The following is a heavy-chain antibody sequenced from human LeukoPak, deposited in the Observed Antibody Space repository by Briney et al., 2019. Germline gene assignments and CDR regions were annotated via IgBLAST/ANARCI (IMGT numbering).Heavy chain of an antibody. Sequence: SETLSLTCAVYGGSFGGYYWNWIRQPPGKGLDWIGKINHSGGTNYNPSLKSRVTISIATSKNQISLQLSSVTAADTAVYFCARNSAYSTSSGVNSWGQGTLVTVSS. CDR2: INHSGGT. V-gene: IGHV4-34*01. D-gene: IGHD6-6*01. CDR3: ARNSAYSTSSGVNS. J-gene: IGHJ4*02. CDR1: GGSFGGYY.